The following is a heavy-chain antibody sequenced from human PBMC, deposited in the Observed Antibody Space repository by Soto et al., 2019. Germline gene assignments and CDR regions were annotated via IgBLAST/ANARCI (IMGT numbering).Heavy chain of an antibody. CDR3: ARGRRGQLAWTY. D-gene: IGHD6-6*01. Sequence: SETLSLTCAVYGVSFSGYYWSWIRQPPGKGLEWIGEINHSGSTNYNPSLKSRVTISVDTSKNQFSLKLSSVTAADTAVYYCARGRRGQLAWTYWGQGTLVTVSS. CDR1: GVSFSGYY. J-gene: IGHJ4*02. CDR2: INHSGST. V-gene: IGHV4-34*01.